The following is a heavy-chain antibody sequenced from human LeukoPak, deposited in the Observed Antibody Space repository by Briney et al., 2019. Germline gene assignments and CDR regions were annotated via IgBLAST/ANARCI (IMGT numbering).Heavy chain of an antibody. CDR2: IYYSGST. V-gene: IGHV4-39*07. CDR1: GGSISSSSYY. D-gene: IGHD5-18*01. Sequence: SETLSLTCTVSGGSISSSSYYWGWIRQPPGKGLEWIGSIYYSGSTYYNPSLKSRVTISVDTSKNQFSLKLSSVTAADTAVYYCVWGYSYGGGYFDYWGQGTLVTVSS. CDR3: VWGYSYGGGYFDY. J-gene: IGHJ4*02.